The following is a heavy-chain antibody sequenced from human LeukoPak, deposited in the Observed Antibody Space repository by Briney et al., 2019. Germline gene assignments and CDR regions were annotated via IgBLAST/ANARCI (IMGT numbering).Heavy chain of an antibody. CDR3: ARAGYYDSSGTLGAFDI. CDR1: GFTFSSYA. CDR2: ISGSGGST. D-gene: IGHD3-22*01. J-gene: IGHJ3*02. Sequence: GGSLRLSCAASGFTFSSYAMSWVRQAPGKGLEWVSAISGSGGSTYYADSVKGRFTISRDNAKNSLYLQMNSLRAEDTAVYYCARAGYYDSSGTLGAFDIWGQGTMVTVSS. V-gene: IGHV3-23*01.